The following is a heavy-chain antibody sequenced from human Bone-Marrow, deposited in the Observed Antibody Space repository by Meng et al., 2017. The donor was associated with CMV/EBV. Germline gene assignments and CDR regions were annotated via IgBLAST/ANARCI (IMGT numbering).Heavy chain of an antibody. J-gene: IGHJ4*02. V-gene: IGHV3-11*04. D-gene: IGHD2-2*02. CDR1: VFTFSDYY. CDR2: ISSSGSSI. Sequence: GECLRISCAASVFTFSDYYMRWIRQAPGKGLEWVSYISSSGSSIYYADSVKGRFTISRDNAKNSRYLQLNSLRAEDTAVYYCARADCSSSSCYIRYWGQGTRVTCSS. CDR3: ARADCSSSSCYIRY.